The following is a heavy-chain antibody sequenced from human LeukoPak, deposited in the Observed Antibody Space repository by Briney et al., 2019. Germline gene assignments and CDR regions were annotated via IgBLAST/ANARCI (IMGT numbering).Heavy chain of an antibody. J-gene: IGHJ4*02. CDR2: NSGRGDYT. CDR1: ELTFSSYA. V-gene: IGHV3-23*01. D-gene: IGHD2-2*01. CDR3: AKARLSGAGYDFFDY. Sequence: PGGSLRLSCAASELTFSSYAMNWVRQAPGRGLEWVSLNSGRGDYTYYADSVKGRFTISRDNSKNTLYLQMNDLRAEDTAVYYCAKARLSGAGYDFFDYWGQGTLVSVSS.